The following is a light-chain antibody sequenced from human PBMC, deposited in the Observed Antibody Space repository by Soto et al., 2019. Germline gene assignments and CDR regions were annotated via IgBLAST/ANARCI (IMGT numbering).Light chain of an antibody. CDR3: SSYTVNSVTLYV. V-gene: IGLV2-14*01. CDR2: EVS. CDR1: SSDIGTHNY. J-gene: IGLJ1*01. Sequence: QSALTQPASVSGSPGQSITISCTGTSSDIGTHNYVSWYQQHPGKAPKVMIYEVSNRPSGVSNRFSGSKSGNTASLTISGLQAEDEADYYCSSYTVNSVTLYVFGNGTKVTVL.